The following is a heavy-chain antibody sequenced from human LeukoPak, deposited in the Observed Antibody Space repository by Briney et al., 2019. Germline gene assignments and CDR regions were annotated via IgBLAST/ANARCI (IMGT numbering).Heavy chain of an antibody. D-gene: IGHD2-15*01. V-gene: IGHV1-18*01. CDR1: VYTFTSYG. CDR3: ARGGSRRANDY. CDR2: ISAYNGNT. Sequence: ASVRVSCKASVYTFTSYGISWVRQAPGQGLEWMGWISAYNGNTNDAQKLQGRGTMTTDKSTSTAYMELRSLRSDDTAVYYCARGGSRRANDYWGQGTLVTVSS. J-gene: IGHJ4*02.